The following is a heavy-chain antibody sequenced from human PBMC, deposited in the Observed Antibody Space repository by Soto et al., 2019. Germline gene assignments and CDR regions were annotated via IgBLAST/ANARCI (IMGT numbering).Heavy chain of an antibody. CDR2: ISYDGSNK. CDR1: GFTFSIYA. Sequence: QVQLVESGGGVVQPGRSLRLSCAASGFTFSIYAMHWVRQAPGKGLEWVAVISYDGSNKYYADSVKGRFTISRDNSKNTLYLQMNSLRAEDTAVYYCARDVGDGGKPDYWGQGTLVTVSS. V-gene: IGHV3-30-3*01. D-gene: IGHD2-15*01. CDR3: ARDVGDGGKPDY. J-gene: IGHJ4*02.